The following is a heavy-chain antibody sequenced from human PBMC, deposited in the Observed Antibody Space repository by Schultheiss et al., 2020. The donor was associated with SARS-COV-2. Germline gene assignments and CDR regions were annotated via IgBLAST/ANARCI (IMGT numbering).Heavy chain of an antibody. CDR3: ARAAGLRRHDYVYDI. Sequence: SETLSLTCAVYGGSFSGYYWSWIRQPPGKGLEWIGEINHSGSTNYNPSLKSRVTISVDTSKNQFSLMLSSVTAADTAVYYCARAAGLRRHDYVYDIWGQGTTVTVSS. CDR2: INHSGST. J-gene: IGHJ6*02. D-gene: IGHD3-16*01. V-gene: IGHV4-34*01. CDR1: GGSFSGYY.